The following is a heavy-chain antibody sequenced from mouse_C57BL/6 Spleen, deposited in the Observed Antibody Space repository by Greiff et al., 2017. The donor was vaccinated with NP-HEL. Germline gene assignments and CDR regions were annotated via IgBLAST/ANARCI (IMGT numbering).Heavy chain of an antibody. CDR1: GYTFTDHT. D-gene: IGHD4-1*01. J-gene: IGHJ4*01. Sequence: VQLQQSDAELVKPGASVKISCKVSGYTFTDHTIHWMKQRPEQGLEWIGYIYPRDGSTKYNEKFKGKATLTADKSSSTANMQLNSLTSEDSAVYFCARKLGENYYAMDYWGQGTSVTVSS. V-gene: IGHV1-78*01. CDR2: IYPRDGST. CDR3: ARKLGENYYAMDY.